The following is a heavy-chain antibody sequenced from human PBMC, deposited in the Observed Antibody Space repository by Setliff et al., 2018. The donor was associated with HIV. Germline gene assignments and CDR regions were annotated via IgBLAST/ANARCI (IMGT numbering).Heavy chain of an antibody. D-gene: IGHD5-12*01. J-gene: IGHJ4*02. Sequence: PGGSLRLSCAASGFTFSSYAMHWVRQAPGKGLEYVSAISSNGGSTYYANSVKGRFTISRDNSKNTLYLQMGSLRAEDMAVYYCPRASGYAGFFYFDYWGQGT. CDR2: ISSNGGST. V-gene: IGHV3-64*01. CDR3: PRASGYAGFFYFDY. CDR1: GFTFSSYA.